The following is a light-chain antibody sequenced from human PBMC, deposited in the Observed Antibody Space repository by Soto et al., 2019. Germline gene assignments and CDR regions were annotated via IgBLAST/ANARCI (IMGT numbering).Light chain of an antibody. CDR3: SSYTNSGTYV. CDR2: DVS. CDR1: SSDVCGYNY. Sequence: ALTQPASVSGSPGQSITISCTGSSSDVCGYNYVSWYRHLPGKAPELMIFDVSNRPSGLSGRFSGSKSGNTASLTISVLQVDDEAYYYGSSYTNSGTYVFGTGTKVTVL. J-gene: IGLJ1*01. V-gene: IGLV2-14*03.